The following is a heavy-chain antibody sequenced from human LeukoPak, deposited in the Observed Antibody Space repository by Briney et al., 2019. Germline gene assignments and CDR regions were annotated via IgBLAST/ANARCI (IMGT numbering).Heavy chain of an antibody. J-gene: IGHJ4*02. CDR2: ISYSGRT. D-gene: IGHD3-16*02. Sequence: SETLSLTCTVSGGSISSGGYYWSWIRQLPGKGLEWIGYISYSGRTYYNPSLKSRLTISIETSKIQFSLKLRSVTAADTAVYYCARASRLGELSLGYWGQGTLVTVSS. CDR1: GGSISSGGYY. CDR3: ARASRLGELSLGY. V-gene: IGHV4-31*03.